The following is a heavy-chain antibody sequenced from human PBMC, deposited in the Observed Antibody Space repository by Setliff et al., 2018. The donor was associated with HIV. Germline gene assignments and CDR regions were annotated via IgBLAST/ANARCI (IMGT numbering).Heavy chain of an antibody. D-gene: IGHD3-22*01. CDR2: ISGYNGKT. CDR3: ARNFYDSSGYRYDY. J-gene: IGHJ4*02. Sequence: ASVKVSCKASGYIFISYGISWVRQAPGQGLEWMGWISGYNGKTNYAQKFQGRVTMTTDTSTSTAYMELRSLRSDDTAVYYCARNFYDSSGYRYDYWGQGTLVTVSS. V-gene: IGHV1-18*01. CDR1: GYIFISYG.